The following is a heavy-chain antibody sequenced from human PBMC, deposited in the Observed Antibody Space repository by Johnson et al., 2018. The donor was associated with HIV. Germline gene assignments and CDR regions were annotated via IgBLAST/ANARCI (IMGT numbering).Heavy chain of an antibody. CDR1: GFTFDDYG. V-gene: IGHV3-20*04. J-gene: IGHJ3*01. Sequence: VQLVESGGGVVRPGGSLRLSCAASGFTFDDYGMSWVRQAPGKGLEWVSGINWNGGSTAYADSVKGRFTISRDNAKNSLYLQMDSLRAKDTALYYCARGIVEVQPRYRLLRDDVFDVWGQGTMVTVSS. D-gene: IGHD2-15*01. CDR2: INWNGGST. CDR3: ARGIVEVQPRYRLLRDDVFDV.